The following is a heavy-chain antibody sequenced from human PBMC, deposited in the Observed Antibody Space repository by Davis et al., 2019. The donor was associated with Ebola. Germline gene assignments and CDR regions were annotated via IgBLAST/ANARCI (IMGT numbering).Heavy chain of an antibody. Sequence: AASVKVSCKASGYTFTGYYMHWVRRAPGQELEWMGWINPNSGGTKYAQKFQGRVTITADESTSTAYMELSSLRSEDTAVYYCARVGYCSGGSCYSDYYGMDVWGQGTTVTVSS. CDR1: GYTFTGYY. CDR3: ARVGYCSGGSCYSDYYGMDV. D-gene: IGHD2-15*01. CDR2: INPNSGGT. J-gene: IGHJ6*02. V-gene: IGHV1-2*02.